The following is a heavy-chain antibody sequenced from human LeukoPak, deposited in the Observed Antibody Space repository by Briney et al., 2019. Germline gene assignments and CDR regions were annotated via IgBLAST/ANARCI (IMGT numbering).Heavy chain of an antibody. CDR2: VYTNGGT. J-gene: IGHJ6*03. CDR1: GGSISSDF. CDR3: AGGHSGSSAKILYYYYMDV. D-gene: IGHD1-26*01. Sequence: SETLSLTCVVSGGSISSDFWSWIRQPAGKGLEWIGRVYTNGGTNYNPSLKSRVTISIDTAKNQFSLGVRSVTAADTAIYYCAGGHSGSSAKILYYYYMDVWGKGTTVTVSS. V-gene: IGHV4-4*07.